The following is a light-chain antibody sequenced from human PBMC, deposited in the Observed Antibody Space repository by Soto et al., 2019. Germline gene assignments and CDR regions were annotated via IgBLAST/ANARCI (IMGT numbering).Light chain of an antibody. J-gene: IGKJ1*01. CDR2: KAS. V-gene: IGKV1-5*03. Sequence: DIQMTQSPSTLSASVGDRVTITCRASQSISSWLAWYQQKPGKAPKLLIYKASSLESGVPSRLSGSGSGTEFTLTISSLQHDDFATYYCQQYNSYSQTFGQGTKVEIK. CDR3: QQYNSYSQT. CDR1: QSISSW.